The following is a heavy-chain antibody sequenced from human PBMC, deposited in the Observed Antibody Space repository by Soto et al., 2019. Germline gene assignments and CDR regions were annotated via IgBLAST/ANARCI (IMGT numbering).Heavy chain of an antibody. CDR3: ARDGWLYYDSTSQGMDV. D-gene: IGHD3-22*01. CDR1: GITFSSYA. Sequence: QVQLVESGGGVVQPGRSLRLSCAASGITFSSYAVHWVRQAPGKGLEWVALISYDGSNKYYTDSVKGRFTISRDNSKNTLFLQMNNLRAEDTAVYYCARDGWLYYDSTSQGMDVWGQGTTVTVSS. J-gene: IGHJ6*02. V-gene: IGHV3-30-3*01. CDR2: ISYDGSNK.